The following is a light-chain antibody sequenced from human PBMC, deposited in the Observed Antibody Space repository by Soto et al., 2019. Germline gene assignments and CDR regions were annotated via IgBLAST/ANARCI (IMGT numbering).Light chain of an antibody. CDR1: QHISTC. CDR2: AVS. J-gene: IGKJ1*01. V-gene: IGKV1-5*01. CDR3: QQYNGYSRT. Sequence: DIQVTQSPSSVSASVGDRVTITCRASQHISTCLAWYQQKPGKAPYLLISAVSILQRGVPSRFSGSGSGTEFTLTISSMQPDDFATFYCQQYNGYSRTFGQGTKVDI.